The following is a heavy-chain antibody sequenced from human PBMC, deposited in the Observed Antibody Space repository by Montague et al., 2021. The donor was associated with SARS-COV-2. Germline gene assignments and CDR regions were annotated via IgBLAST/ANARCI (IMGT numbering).Heavy chain of an antibody. CDR2: INYSWST. D-gene: IGHD3-3*01. V-gene: IGHV4-59*08. J-gene: IGHJ4*02. CDR3: ARHRRGVAGVVVHHGDFDY. CDR1: GGSISSYY. Sequence: SETLSLTCTVSGGSISSYYWSWIWQPPGKGLERIGYINYSWSTNYNPSLNSRGTISVDTSKNQFSLKLSSVTAADTAVYYCARHRRGVAGVVVHHGDFDYWGQGTLVTVSS.